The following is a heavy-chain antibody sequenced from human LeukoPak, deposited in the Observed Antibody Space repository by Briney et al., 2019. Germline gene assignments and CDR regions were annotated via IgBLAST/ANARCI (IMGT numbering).Heavy chain of an antibody. D-gene: IGHD6-19*01. CDR2: IYYSGST. V-gene: IGHV4-39*07. J-gene: IGHJ4*02. CDR3: ARDQIAVAGFDY. CDR1: GGSISSSSDY. Sequence: PSETLSLTCTVSGGSISSSSDYWGWIRQPPGKGLEWIGTIYYSGSTYYNPSLKSRVTISVDTSKNQFSLKLSSVTAADTAVYYCARDQIAVAGFDYWGQGTLVTVSS.